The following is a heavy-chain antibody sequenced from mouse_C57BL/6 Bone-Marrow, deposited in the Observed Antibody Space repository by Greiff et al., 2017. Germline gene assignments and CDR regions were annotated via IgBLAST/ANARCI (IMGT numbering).Heavy chain of an antibody. CDR1: GFTFSDYG. V-gene: IGHV5-17*01. J-gene: IGHJ2*01. Sequence: EVQRVESGGGLVKPGGSLKLSCAASGFTFSDYGMHWVRQAPEKGLEWVAYISSGSSTTYYADTVKGRFTFSRDNATNTLYLQMSSMRTEDTAMDYCARMNYGGDFDYWGQGTTLTVSS. D-gene: IGHD1-2*01. CDR3: ARMNYGGDFDY. CDR2: ISSGSSTT.